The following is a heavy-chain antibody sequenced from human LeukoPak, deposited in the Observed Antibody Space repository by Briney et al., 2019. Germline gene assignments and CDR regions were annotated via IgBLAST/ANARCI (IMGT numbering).Heavy chain of an antibody. D-gene: IGHD3-16*01. Sequence: SETLSLTCTVSGDSTSSSSYYWGWIRQPPGKGLEWIGSIYYSGSTYYNPSLKSRVTISSDTSKNQFSLKLSSVTAADTALYYCARTLGYSRFSYYFDYWGQGTLVTVSS. V-gene: IGHV4-39*01. CDR3: ARTLGYSRFSYYFDY. J-gene: IGHJ4*02. CDR2: IYYSGST. CDR1: GDSTSSSSYY.